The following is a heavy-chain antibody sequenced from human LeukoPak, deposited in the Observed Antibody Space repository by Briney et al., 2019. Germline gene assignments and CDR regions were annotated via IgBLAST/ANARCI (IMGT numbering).Heavy chain of an antibody. D-gene: IGHD2-21*02. J-gene: IGHJ4*02. Sequence: PSETLSLTCTVSGGSISSSSYYWGWIRQPPGKGLEWIGSIYYSGSTYYNPSPKSRVTISVDTSKNQFSLKLSSVTAADTAVYYCRVGCGGDCFNFDYWGQGTLVTVSS. CDR2: IYYSGST. CDR1: GGSISSSSYY. V-gene: IGHV4-39*01. CDR3: RVGCGGDCFNFDY.